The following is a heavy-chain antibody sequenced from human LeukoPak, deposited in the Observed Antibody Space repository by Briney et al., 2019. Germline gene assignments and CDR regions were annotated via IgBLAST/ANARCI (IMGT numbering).Heavy chain of an antibody. V-gene: IGHV3-30*01. J-gene: IGHJ3*02. D-gene: IGHD3-3*01. CDR1: GFTFSSYA. CDR2: ISYDGSNK. Sequence: GGSLRLSCAASGFTFSSYAMHWVRQAPGKGLEWVAVISYDGSNKYYADSVKGRFTISRDNSKNTLYQQMNSLRAEDTAVYYCARGRRRIFGVVQDAFDIWGQGTMVTVSS. CDR3: ARGRRRIFGVVQDAFDI.